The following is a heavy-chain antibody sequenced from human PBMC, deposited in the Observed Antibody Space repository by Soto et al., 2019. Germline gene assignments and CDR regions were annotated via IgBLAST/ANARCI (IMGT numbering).Heavy chain of an antibody. CDR3: ARGRITIFGVVRPYYFCY. V-gene: IGHV4-59*01. CDR2: IYYSGST. D-gene: IGHD3-3*01. J-gene: IGHJ4*02. CDR1: GGSISSYY. Sequence: SATLSLTCTVSGGSISSYYWSWIRQHPGKGLEWIGYIYYSGSTNYNPALKSRVTISVDTSKSQFSLKRSSVTAADTAVYYCARGRITIFGVVRPYYFCYWGRRCLVTIAS.